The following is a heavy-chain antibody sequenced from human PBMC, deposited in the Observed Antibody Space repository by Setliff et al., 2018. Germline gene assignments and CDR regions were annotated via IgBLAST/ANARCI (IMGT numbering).Heavy chain of an antibody. CDR3: ARFGGSASVARFSPPI. CDR2: IDHSGST. D-gene: IGHD3-10*01. V-gene: IGHV4-34*01. CDR1: GGSFSGYH. J-gene: IGHJ4*02. Sequence: LSLTCAVYGGSFSGYHWSWIRQPPGKGLEWIGEIDHSGSTNYNPSLKSRVTISVDTSKTQFSLNLRFVTAADTAVYYCARFGGSASVARFSPPIWGPGSLVTVSS.